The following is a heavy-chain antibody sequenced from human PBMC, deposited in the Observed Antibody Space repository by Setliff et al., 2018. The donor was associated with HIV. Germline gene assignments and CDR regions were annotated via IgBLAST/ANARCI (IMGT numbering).Heavy chain of an antibody. CDR2: IIPILGIA. J-gene: IGHJ6*02. CDR1: GGTFSSYA. Sequence: SVKVSCKASGGTFSSYAISWVRQAPGQGLEWMGGIIPILGIANYAQKFQGRVTITADESTSTAYMELSSLRSEDTAVYYCARGGGYWFYNYGIDVWGQGTTVTVSS. D-gene: IGHD2-8*02. V-gene: IGHV1-69*10. CDR3: ARGGGYWFYNYGIDV.